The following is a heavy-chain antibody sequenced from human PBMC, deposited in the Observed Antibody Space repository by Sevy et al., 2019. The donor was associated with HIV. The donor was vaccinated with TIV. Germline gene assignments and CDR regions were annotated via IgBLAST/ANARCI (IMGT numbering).Heavy chain of an antibody. CDR3: TRVSIKGYWDAFDI. CDR1: GFTLGDYA. J-gene: IGHJ3*02. V-gene: IGHV3-49*03. D-gene: IGHD3-22*01. CDR2: IRSKAYGGTT. Sequence: GGSLRLSCTASGFTLGDYAMSWFRQAPGKGLEWVGFIRSKAYGGTTEYAASVKGRFTISRDDSKSIAYLQMNSLKTEDTAVYYCTRVSIKGYWDAFDIWGQGTMVTASS.